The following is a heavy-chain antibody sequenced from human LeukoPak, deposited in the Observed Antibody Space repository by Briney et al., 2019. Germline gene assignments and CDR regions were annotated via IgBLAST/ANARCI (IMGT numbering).Heavy chain of an antibody. CDR2: ISGSGST. Sequence: GGSLRLSCAASGFTFSSYAMSWVRQAPGKGLEWVSAISGSGSTYYADSVKGRFTISRDNSKNTLYLQMNSLRAEDTAVYYCANIPGRSGMDVWGQGTTVTVSS. D-gene: IGHD2-15*01. CDR1: GFTFSSYA. J-gene: IGHJ6*02. CDR3: ANIPGRSGMDV. V-gene: IGHV3-23*01.